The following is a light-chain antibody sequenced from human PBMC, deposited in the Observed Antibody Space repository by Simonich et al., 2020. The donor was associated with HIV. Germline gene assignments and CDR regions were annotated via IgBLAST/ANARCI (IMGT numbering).Light chain of an antibody. J-gene: IGKJ3*01. CDR3: MQARQTPFT. V-gene: IGKV2-28*01. CDR2: LGS. CDR1: QRLLHSNGYNY. Sequence: DIVMTQSPLSLPVTPGEPASISCRSSQRLLHSNGYNYLDWYLQKPEQSPQLLIYLGSNRASGVPDRVSGSGSGTDFTLKISRVEAEDVGVDYCMQARQTPFTFGPGTKVDIK.